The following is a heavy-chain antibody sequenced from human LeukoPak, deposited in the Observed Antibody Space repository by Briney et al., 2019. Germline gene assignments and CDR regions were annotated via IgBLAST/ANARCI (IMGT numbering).Heavy chain of an antibody. CDR2: INPSGGST. D-gene: IGHD6-13*01. J-gene: IGHJ3*02. Sequence: GASVKVSCKASGYTFTSYYMHWVRQAPGQGLEWMGIINPSGGSTSYAQKFQGRVTMTRDTSTSTVYMELSSLRSEDTAVYYCARSGAAAGGKDAFDIWGQGTMVTVSS. V-gene: IGHV1-46*01. CDR1: GYTFTSYY. CDR3: ARSGAAAGGKDAFDI.